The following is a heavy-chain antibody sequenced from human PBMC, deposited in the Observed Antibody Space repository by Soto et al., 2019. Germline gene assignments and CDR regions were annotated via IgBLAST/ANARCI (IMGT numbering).Heavy chain of an antibody. CDR1: GYTFTSYG. Sequence: ASVKVSCKASGYTFTSYGISWVRQAPGQGLEWMGWISAYNGNTNYAQKLQGRVTMTTDTSTSTAYMELRSLRSDDTAVYYCARDTVQLVPPDPYYFDYWGQGTLVTAPQ. J-gene: IGHJ4*02. CDR2: ISAYNGNT. CDR3: ARDTVQLVPPDPYYFDY. V-gene: IGHV1-18*01. D-gene: IGHD6-13*01.